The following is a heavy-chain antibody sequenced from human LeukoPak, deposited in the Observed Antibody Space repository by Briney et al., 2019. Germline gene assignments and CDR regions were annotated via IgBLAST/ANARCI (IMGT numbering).Heavy chain of an antibody. CDR1: GYTFTSYD. J-gene: IGHJ4*02. CDR2: MNPNSGNT. CDR3: ARDSYYDILTGYPLVD. D-gene: IGHD3-9*01. V-gene: IGHV1-8*01. Sequence: ASVKVSCKASGYTFTSYDINWVRQATGQGLEWMGWMNPNSGNTGYAQKFQGRVTMTRNTSISTAYMELSSLRSEDTAVYYCARDSYYDILTGYPLVDWGQGTLVTVSS.